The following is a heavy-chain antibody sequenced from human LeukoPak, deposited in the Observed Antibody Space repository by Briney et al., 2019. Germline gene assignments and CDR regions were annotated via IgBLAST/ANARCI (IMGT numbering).Heavy chain of an antibody. Sequence: SETLSLTCTVSGYYISDGFYWDWIRQTSGKGLEWIGSIFHSGTTYYNPSLKSRVTISVDTSKNQFSLKLSSVTAADTAVYYCARLRIRRGQLWSLPYFDYWGQGTLVTVSS. D-gene: IGHD5-18*01. CDR3: ARLRIRRGQLWSLPYFDY. J-gene: IGHJ4*02. CDR2: IFHSGTT. CDR1: GYYISDGFY. V-gene: IGHV4-38-2*02.